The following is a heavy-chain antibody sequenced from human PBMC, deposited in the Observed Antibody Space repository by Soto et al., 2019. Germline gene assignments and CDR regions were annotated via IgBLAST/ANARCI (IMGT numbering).Heavy chain of an antibody. CDR3: AKDGKTGSQNYYGMYV. J-gene: IGHJ6*02. V-gene: IGHV3-23*01. CDR1: GFTCSDYV. Sequence: PGGSLRLSCEASGFTCSDYVMNWVRQGPGKGLEWVSTIGRGDDKYYADSVKGRFTISRDTSKNTLFLQMNSLRAEDTALYFCAKDGKTGSQNYYGMYVRGQGTTVTVSS. CDR2: IGRGDDK. D-gene: IGHD1-26*01.